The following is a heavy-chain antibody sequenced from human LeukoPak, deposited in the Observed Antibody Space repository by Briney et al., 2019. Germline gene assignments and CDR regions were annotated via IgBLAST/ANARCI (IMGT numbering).Heavy chain of an antibody. D-gene: IGHD2-2*01. CDR3: ARDRCSSTSCYFGY. J-gene: IGHJ4*02. V-gene: IGHV1-18*01. CDR2: ISAYNGNT. Sequence: GASVKVSCKASGYTFTSYGISWVRQAPGQGLEWMGWISAYNGNTNYAQKLQGRVTMTTDTSTSTAYVELRSLRSDDTAVYYCARDRCSSTSCYFGYWGQGTLVTVSS. CDR1: GYTFTSYG.